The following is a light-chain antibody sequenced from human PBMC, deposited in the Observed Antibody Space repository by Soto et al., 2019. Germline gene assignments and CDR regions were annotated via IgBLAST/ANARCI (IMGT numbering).Light chain of an antibody. CDR3: SSATSSSTYL. CDR2: SVT. V-gene: IGLV2-14*03. Sequence: QYVLTQPASVSGSPGQSITISCTGTSSDVGAYNSVSWYQQHPDKAPKLIIFSVTSRTSGLSDRFSGSKSDNTASLTISGLRTEDEADYYCSSATSSSTYLFGTGTKVNVL. J-gene: IGLJ1*01. CDR1: SSDVGAYNS.